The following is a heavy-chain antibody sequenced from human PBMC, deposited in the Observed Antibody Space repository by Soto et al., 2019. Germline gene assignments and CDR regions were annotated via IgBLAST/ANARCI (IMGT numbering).Heavy chain of an antibody. J-gene: IGHJ4*02. D-gene: IGHD3-22*01. CDR3: ARTRDYDSTGYLRYFDY. CDR2: LSAYNAHP. CDR1: GYTCTSYG. V-gene: IGHV1-18*01. Sequence: ASLKVSCKASGYTCTSYGITWVPPAPVQGLVWMVCLSAYNAHPNYAQNLQGRVTMTTETSTSTAYMELRSLRSDDTAVYFCARTRDYDSTGYLRYFDYRGQGTLVTVSS.